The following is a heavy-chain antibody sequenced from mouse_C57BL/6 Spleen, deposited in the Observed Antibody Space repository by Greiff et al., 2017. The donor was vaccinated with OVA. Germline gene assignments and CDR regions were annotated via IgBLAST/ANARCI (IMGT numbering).Heavy chain of an antibody. D-gene: IGHD1-1*01. CDR2: IYPGDGDT. Sequence: VQLQQSGPELVKPGASVKISCKASGYAFSSSWMNWVKQRPGKGLEWIGRIYPGDGDTNYNGKFKGKATLTADKSSSTAYMQLSSLTSEDSAVYFCARGVYEGYFDVWGTGTTVTVSS. J-gene: IGHJ1*03. CDR1: GYAFSSSW. V-gene: IGHV1-82*01. CDR3: ARGVYEGYFDV.